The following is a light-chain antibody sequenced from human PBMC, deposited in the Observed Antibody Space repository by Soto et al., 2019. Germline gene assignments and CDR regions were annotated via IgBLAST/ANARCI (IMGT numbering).Light chain of an antibody. CDR2: DAS. J-gene: IGKJ5*01. Sequence: ALQLTQSPSSLSASVGDRVTITCRASQGISSALAWYQQKPGKAPKLLIYDASSLESGVPSRFSGSGSGTVFTLTISSLQPEDFATYYCQQFNSYLITFGQGTRLEIK. CDR1: QGISSA. V-gene: IGKV1-13*02. CDR3: QQFNSYLIT.